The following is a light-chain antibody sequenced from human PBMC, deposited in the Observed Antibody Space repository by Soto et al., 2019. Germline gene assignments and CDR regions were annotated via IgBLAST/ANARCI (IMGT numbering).Light chain of an antibody. CDR3: QQYDNLPT. J-gene: IGKJ4*01. Sequence: DIQMTQSPSSLSASVGDRVTITCQASQDISNYLNWYQHKPGKAPKLLIYDASTLKTGVPSRFTGTGSATYFTLIISNLQPEDIVTYYCQQYDNLPTFGGGTKVEI. CDR2: DAS. V-gene: IGKV1-33*01. CDR1: QDISNY.